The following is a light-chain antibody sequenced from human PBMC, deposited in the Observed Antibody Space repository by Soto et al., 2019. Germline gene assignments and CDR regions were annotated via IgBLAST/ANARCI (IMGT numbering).Light chain of an antibody. Sequence: EIVLTQSPATLSLSPGKRATLSCRASQSVSSYLAWYQQKPGQAPRLLIYDASNRATGIPARFSGSGSGTDFTLTISSLEPEDFAVYYCQQRSNWPPALTFGGGTKVDI. CDR1: QSVSSY. CDR3: QQRSNWPPALT. CDR2: DAS. J-gene: IGKJ4*01. V-gene: IGKV3-11*01.